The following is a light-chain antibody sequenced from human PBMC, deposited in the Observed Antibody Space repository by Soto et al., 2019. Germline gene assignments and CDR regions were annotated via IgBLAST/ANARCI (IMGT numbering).Light chain of an antibody. Sequence: EIVLTQSPGTLSLSPGERATLSCKTSQTVTNNYLAWYQQKFCQAPRLLIYSASSRATGIPDRFSGSGSGTDFTLTISRLEPEDFAVYYCQHYGTSSRYTFGQGTKLEL. CDR1: QTVTNNY. CDR3: QHYGTSSRYT. J-gene: IGKJ2*01. V-gene: IGKV3-20*01. CDR2: SAS.